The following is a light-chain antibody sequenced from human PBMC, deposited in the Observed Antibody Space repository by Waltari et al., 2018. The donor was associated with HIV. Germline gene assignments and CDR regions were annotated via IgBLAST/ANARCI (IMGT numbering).Light chain of an antibody. CDR3: QAWDSSSAVV. CDR2: QSS. V-gene: IGLV3-1*01. Sequence: SYELTQSPSVSVSPGQTASITCSGDKLGDTNVSWYQQKPGQSPGLVVYQSSKRPSEIPERFSGSNSGDTATLTISGTQAVDEADYYCQAWDSSSAVVFGGGTKLTVL. J-gene: IGLJ2*01. CDR1: KLGDTN.